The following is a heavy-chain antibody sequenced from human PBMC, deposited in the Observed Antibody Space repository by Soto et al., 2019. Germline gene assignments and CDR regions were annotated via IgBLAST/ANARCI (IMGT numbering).Heavy chain of an antibody. CDR2: ISSSSSYI. V-gene: IGHV3-21*01. J-gene: IGHJ6*02. CDR1: GFTFSSYS. Sequence: GGSLRLSCAASGFTFSSYSMNWVRQAPGKGLEWVSSISSSSSYIYYADSVKGRFTISRDNAKNSLYLQMNSLRAEDTAVYYCASQGYYYYGMDVWGQGTAVTVSS. CDR3: ASQGYYYYGMDV.